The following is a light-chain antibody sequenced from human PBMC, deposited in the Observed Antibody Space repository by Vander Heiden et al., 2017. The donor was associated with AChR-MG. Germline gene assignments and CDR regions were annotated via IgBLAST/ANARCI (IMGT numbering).Light chain of an antibody. CDR3: QAWDSSTRGV. V-gene: IGLV3-1*01. CDR2: QDV. J-gene: IGLJ1*01. CDR1: KLGNKY. Sequence: SYELTQPPSVSVSPGQTVSITCSGDKLGNKYANWYQHKPGQSPVLVMYQDVKRPSGIPERFSGSNSGNTATLTISGTQAMDEAVYYCQAWDSSTRGVFGPGTRVAVL.